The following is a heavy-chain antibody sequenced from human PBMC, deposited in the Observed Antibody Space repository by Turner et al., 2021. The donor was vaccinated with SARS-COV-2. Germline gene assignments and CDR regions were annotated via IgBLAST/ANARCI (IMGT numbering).Heavy chain of an antibody. CDR2: ISWNSGSI. D-gene: IGHD3-3*01. V-gene: IGHV3-9*01. CDR1: GFTFDDFA. Sequence: EVQLVESGGGLVQPGRSLRLSCAASGFTFDDFAMHWVRQAPGKGLEWVSGISWNSGSIGYAHSVKGRFTISRDNAKNSLYLQMNSLRAEDTALYYCAKAPNREYYDFWSGYLYYFDYWGQGTLVTVSS. CDR3: AKAPNREYYDFWSGYLYYFDY. J-gene: IGHJ4*02.